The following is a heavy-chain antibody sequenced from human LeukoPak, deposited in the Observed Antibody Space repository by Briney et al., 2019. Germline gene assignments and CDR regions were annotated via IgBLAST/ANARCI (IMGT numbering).Heavy chain of an antibody. J-gene: IGHJ3*02. Sequence: LGESLKISCKGSGYRFTSYWIGWVRQMPGKGLEWNWIIYSCESDTRYSPSFQGQVTISAGKSINTAYLQWSSLKASDTAMYYCPRLPHYDYVWGSYRLDAFDIWGQGTMVTVSS. CDR3: PRLPHYDYVWGSYRLDAFDI. V-gene: IGHV5-51*01. CDR2: IYSCESDT. CDR1: GYRFTSYW. D-gene: IGHD3-16*02.